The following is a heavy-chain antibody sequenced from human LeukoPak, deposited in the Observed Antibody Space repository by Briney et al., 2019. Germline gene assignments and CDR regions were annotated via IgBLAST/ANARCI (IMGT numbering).Heavy chain of an antibody. D-gene: IGHD1-14*01. Sequence: SETLSLTCTVSGGSFSSGSYYWSWIRQPPGKGLEWIGYIYYSGSTNYNPSLKSRVTISVDTSKNQFSLKLSSVTAADTAVYYCARDRTPPSFYYYYGMDVWGQGTTVTVSS. CDR3: ARDRTPPSFYYYYGMDV. CDR2: IYYSGST. V-gene: IGHV4-61*01. CDR1: GGSFSSGSYY. J-gene: IGHJ6*02.